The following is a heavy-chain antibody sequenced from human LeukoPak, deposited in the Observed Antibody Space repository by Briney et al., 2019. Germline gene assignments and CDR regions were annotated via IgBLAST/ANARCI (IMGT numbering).Heavy chain of an antibody. Sequence: PGGSLRLSCAASGFTFSSYAMSWVRQAPGKGLEWVSAISGSGGSTYYADSVKGRFTISRDNSKNTLYLQMNSLRAEDTAVYYCARAHQQWLAFDYWGQGTLVTVSS. CDR2: ISGSGGST. D-gene: IGHD6-19*01. CDR3: ARAHQQWLAFDY. CDR1: GFTFSSYA. V-gene: IGHV3-23*01. J-gene: IGHJ4*02.